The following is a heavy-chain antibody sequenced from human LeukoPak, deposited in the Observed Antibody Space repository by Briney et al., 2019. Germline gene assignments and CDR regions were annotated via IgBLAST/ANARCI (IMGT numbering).Heavy chain of an antibody. V-gene: IGHV3-74*01. Sequence: GGSLRLSCAASGFTFSSYSMNWVRQAPGKGLEWVSRINSDGSSTSYADSVKGRFTISRDNAKNTLYLQMNSLRAEDTALYYCAKSQNYYDSSGHTGYYMDVWGKGTTVTVSS. J-gene: IGHJ6*03. CDR3: AKSQNYYDSSGHTGYYMDV. CDR1: GFTFSSYS. CDR2: INSDGSST. D-gene: IGHD3-22*01.